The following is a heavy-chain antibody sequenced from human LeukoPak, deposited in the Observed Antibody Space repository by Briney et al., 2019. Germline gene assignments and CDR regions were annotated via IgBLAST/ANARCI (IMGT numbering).Heavy chain of an antibody. CDR2: IYYSGST. D-gene: IGHD3-3*01. CDR1: GGSISSSSYY. V-gene: IGHV4-39*07. Sequence: SETLSLTCTVSGGSISSSSYYWGWIRQPPGKGLEWIGSIYYSGSTYYNPSLKSRVTISVDTSKNQFSLKLSSVTAADTAVYYCASDTYYDFWSGYSWGQGTLVTVSS. J-gene: IGHJ5*02. CDR3: ASDTYYDFWSGYS.